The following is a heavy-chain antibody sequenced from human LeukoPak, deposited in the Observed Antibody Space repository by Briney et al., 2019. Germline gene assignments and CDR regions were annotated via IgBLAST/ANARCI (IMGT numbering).Heavy chain of an antibody. J-gene: IGHJ6*04. D-gene: IGHD3-10*02. CDR3: AELGITMIGGV. CDR2: ISSSGSTI. V-gene: IGHV3-48*04. CDR1: GFTFTTYC. Sequence: PGGSLRLSCAASGFTFTTYCMSWVRQLPGKGLEWVSYISSSGSTIYYADSVKGRFTISRDNAKNSLYLQMNSLRAEDTAVYYCAELGITMIGGVWGKGTTVTISS.